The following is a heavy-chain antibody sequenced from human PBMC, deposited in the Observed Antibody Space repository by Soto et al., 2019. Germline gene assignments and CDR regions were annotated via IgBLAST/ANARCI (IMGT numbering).Heavy chain of an antibody. V-gene: IGHV3-30*18. CDR3: AKEGGILGVPSSLSFDC. J-gene: IGHJ4*02. CDR1: GFIFSSYG. CDR2: ISRDGGTQ. D-gene: IGHD3-3*01. Sequence: QVQLVESGGGVVQPGRSLRLSCAASGFIFSSYGMHWVRQAPGKGLEWVAVISRDGGTQYYADSVKGRLTISRDNSKNPVSLQMNSLRAEDTAVYYCAKEGGILGVPSSLSFDCWGQGTLVTVSS.